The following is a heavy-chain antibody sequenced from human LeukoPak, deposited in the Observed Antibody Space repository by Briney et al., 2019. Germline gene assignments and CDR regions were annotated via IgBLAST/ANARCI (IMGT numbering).Heavy chain of an antibody. CDR2: IYTSGST. D-gene: IGHD2-2*01. CDR3: AREDIVVVPAASRMVY. J-gene: IGHJ4*02. Sequence: PSETLSLTCAVYGGSFSGYYWSWIRQPAGKGLEWIGRIYTSGSTNYNPSLKSRVTISVDTSKNQFSLKLSSVTAADTAVYYCAREDIVVVPAASRMVYWGQGTLVTVSS. V-gene: IGHV4-59*10. CDR1: GGSFSGYY.